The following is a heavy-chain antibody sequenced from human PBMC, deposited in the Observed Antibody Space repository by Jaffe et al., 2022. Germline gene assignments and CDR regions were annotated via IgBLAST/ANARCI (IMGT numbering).Heavy chain of an antibody. V-gene: IGHV4-38-2*01. D-gene: IGHD3-10*01. CDR3: ARLVVLLWFEDNPGGNYYFDY. J-gene: IGHJ4*02. CDR1: GYSISSGYY. Sequence: QVQLQESGPGLVKPSETLSLTCAVSGYSISSGYYWGWIRQPPGKGLEWIGSIYHSGSTYYNPSLKSRVTISVDTSKNQFSLKLSSVTAADTAVYYCARLVVLLWFEDNPGGNYYFDYWGQGTLVTVSS. CDR2: IYHSGST.